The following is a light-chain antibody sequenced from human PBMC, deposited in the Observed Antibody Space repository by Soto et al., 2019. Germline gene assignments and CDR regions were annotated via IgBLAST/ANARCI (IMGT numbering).Light chain of an antibody. CDR2: EVS. Sequence: QSALTQPASVSGSPGQSITISCTGTSSDVGGYNYVSWYQQYPGKAPKLMIYEVSNRPSGVSNRFSGSKSGNTASLTISGLKTEDEADYYCSSYTSNSTWVFGGGTKLTVL. J-gene: IGLJ3*02. V-gene: IGLV2-14*01. CDR1: SSDVGGYNY. CDR3: SSYTSNSTWV.